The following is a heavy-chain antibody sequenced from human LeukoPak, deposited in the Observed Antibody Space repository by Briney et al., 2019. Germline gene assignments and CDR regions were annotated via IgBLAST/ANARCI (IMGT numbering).Heavy chain of an antibody. CDR1: GYTLTELS. J-gene: IGHJ4*02. CDR3: ATGHYWVRGFDY. Sequence: ASVTISCTVSGYTLTELSIHWVRRAPGKGLEWMGGSDPADGETIYAQKFQGRVTMTEDTSTDTAYMEMSSLTSEDTAMYYCATGHYWVRGFDYWGQGTLVTVSS. D-gene: IGHD3-10*02. CDR2: SDPADGET. V-gene: IGHV1-24*01.